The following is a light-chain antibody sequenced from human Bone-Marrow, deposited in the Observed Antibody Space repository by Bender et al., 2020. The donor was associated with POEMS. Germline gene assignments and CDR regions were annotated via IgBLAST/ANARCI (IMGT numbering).Light chain of an antibody. Sequence: QSALTQPASVSGSPGQSITISCTGTSSDVGKYNLVSWYQQHPGKAPKLMIFEVTKRPAGVSSRFSASKSDNTASLTISGLQAEDEADYYCCSYTGTTIGTLVIFGGGTKLTVL. CDR3: CSYTGTTIGTLVI. CDR1: SSDVGKYNL. J-gene: IGLJ2*01. V-gene: IGLV2-23*02. CDR2: EVT.